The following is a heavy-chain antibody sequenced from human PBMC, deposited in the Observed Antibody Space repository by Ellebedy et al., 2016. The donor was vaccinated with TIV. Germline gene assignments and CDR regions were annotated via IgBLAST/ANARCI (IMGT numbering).Heavy chain of an antibody. CDR2: LNWHGVNQ. Sequence: GGSLRLSCAASGFTFADFGMSCVRHAPGMGLEWVSGLNWHGVNQVSADSVKGRFTISRDNAKNSLYLQMDSLRAEDTALYYCVRTRYSGSYWFDYWGQGTRVTVSS. CDR3: VRTRYSGSYWFDY. CDR1: GFTFADFG. D-gene: IGHD1-26*01. J-gene: IGHJ4*02. V-gene: IGHV3-20*04.